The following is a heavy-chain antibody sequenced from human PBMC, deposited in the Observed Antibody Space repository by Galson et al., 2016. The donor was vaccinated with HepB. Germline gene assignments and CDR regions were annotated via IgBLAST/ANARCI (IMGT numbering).Heavy chain of an antibody. J-gene: IGHJ4*02. CDR3: VKDPNWEAGC. Sequence: SLRLSCAASGFTFSNHDMNWVRQAPGKGLEYISNINYRGESTSYVDSVKGRFTISSDNSRNTLYLQMDNLRAEDTAIYYCVKDPNWEAGCWGRGTPVTVSS. V-gene: IGHV3-23*01. D-gene: IGHD7-27*01. CDR2: INYRGEST. CDR1: GFTFSNHD.